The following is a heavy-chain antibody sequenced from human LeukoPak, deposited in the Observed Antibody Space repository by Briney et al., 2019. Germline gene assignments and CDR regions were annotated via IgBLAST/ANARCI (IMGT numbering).Heavy chain of an antibody. CDR2: ISAYNGNT. CDR3: ARAAKGYSSSWYFDY. D-gene: IGHD6-13*01. J-gene: IGHJ4*02. Sequence: ASVKVSCKASGYTFTSYGISWVRQAPGQGLEWMAWISAYNGNTNYAQKLQGRVTMTTDTSTSTAYMELRSLRSDDTAVYYCARAAKGYSSSWYFDYWGQGTLVTVSS. CDR1: GYTFTSYG. V-gene: IGHV1-18*01.